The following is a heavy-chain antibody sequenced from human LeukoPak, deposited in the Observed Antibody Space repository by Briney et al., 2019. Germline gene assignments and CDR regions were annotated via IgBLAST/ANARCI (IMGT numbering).Heavy chain of an antibody. CDR1: GGSISSYY. Sequence: SETLSLTCTVSGGSISSYYWSWIRQPPGKGLEWIGYIYDSGSTNYNPSLKSRVTISVDTSKNQFSLKLSSVTAADTAVYYCTRGSIAYYYMDVWGKGTTVTISS. V-gene: IGHV4-59*01. J-gene: IGHJ6*03. CDR2: IYDSGST. D-gene: IGHD3-22*01. CDR3: TRGSIAYYYMDV.